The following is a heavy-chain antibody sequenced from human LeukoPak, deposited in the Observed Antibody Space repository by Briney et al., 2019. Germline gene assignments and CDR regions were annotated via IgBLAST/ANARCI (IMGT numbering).Heavy chain of an antibody. CDR3: ARDAGHQLSRRNYYAMDV. Sequence: PSETLSLTCTVSGGSINSYYWSWIRQPPGKGLEWIGDIYYSGSPDYNPSLKSRVTISVDTSNNQFSLKVNSVTAADTAVYYCARDAGHQLSRRNYYAMDVWGQGTTVTVSS. V-gene: IGHV4-59*12. CDR1: GGSINSYY. CDR2: IYYSGSP. D-gene: IGHD2-2*01. J-gene: IGHJ6*02.